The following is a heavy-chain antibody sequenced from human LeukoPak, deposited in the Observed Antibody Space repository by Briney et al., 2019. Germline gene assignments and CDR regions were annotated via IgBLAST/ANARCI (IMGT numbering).Heavy chain of an antibody. V-gene: IGHV1-8*01. CDR3: ARAPQATIFLASYYYYMDV. CDR2: MNPNSGNT. Sequence: ASVKVSCKASGYTFTSYDINWVRQATGQGLEWMGWMNPNSGNTGYAQKFQGRVTMTRNTSISTAYMELSSLRSEDTAVYYCARAPQATIFLASYYYYMDVWGKGTTVTVSS. J-gene: IGHJ6*03. D-gene: IGHD3-3*01. CDR1: GYTFTSYD.